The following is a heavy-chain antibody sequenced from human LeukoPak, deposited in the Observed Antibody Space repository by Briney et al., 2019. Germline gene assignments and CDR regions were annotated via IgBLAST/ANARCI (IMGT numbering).Heavy chain of an antibody. CDR3: ARLGSSSSVDYFDY. J-gene: IGHJ4*02. CDR1: GFTVSSNY. V-gene: IGHV3-53*01. D-gene: IGHD6-6*01. CDR2: IYSGGST. Sequence: GGSLRLSCAASGFTVSSNYMSWVRQAPGKGLEWVSVIYSGGSTHYADSVKGRFTISRDNSKNTLYLQMNSLRAEDTAVYYCARLGSSSSVDYFDYWGQGTLVTVSS.